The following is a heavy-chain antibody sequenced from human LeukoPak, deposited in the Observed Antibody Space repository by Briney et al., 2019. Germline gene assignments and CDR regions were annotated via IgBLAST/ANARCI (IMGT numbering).Heavy chain of an antibody. Sequence: GGSLRLSCAASGFTVSSNHMSWVRQAPGKGLEWVSVIYSGGSTYYADSVKGRFTISRDNSKNTLYLQMNSLRAEDTAVYYCASGYSYGFCDYWGQGTLVTVSS. CDR1: GFTVSSNH. V-gene: IGHV3-66*01. CDR3: ASGYSYGFCDY. D-gene: IGHD5-18*01. CDR2: IYSGGST. J-gene: IGHJ4*02.